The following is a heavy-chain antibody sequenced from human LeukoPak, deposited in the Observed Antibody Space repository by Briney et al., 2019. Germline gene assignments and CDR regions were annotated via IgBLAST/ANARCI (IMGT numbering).Heavy chain of an antibody. V-gene: IGHV4-34*01. Sequence: SQTLSLTCAVYGGSFSGYYWSWIRQPPGKGLEWIGEINHSGSTNYNPSLKSRVTISVDTSKNQFSLKLSSVTAADTAVYYCARALRYGGNDYWGQGTLVTVSS. CDR1: GGSFSGYY. J-gene: IGHJ4*02. D-gene: IGHD2-15*01. CDR2: INHSGST. CDR3: ARALRYGGNDY.